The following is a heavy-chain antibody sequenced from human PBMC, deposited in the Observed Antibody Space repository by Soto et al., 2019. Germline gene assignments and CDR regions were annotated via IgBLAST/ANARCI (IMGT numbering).Heavy chain of an antibody. CDR3: ARSRVETIAHGNNYYAMDA. D-gene: IGHD2-21*01. CDR1: AGTFRSYV. Sequence: QVQLVQSGAEVKKPGSSVKVSCKASAGTFRSYVISWVRQAPGQGPEWMGGILPMFGTPNYTQEFLGRVTITADESTRTAYMELSSLRSEDTAVYYCARSRVETIAHGNNYYAMDAWGQGTTVTVSS. CDR2: ILPMFGTP. J-gene: IGHJ6*02. V-gene: IGHV1-69*12.